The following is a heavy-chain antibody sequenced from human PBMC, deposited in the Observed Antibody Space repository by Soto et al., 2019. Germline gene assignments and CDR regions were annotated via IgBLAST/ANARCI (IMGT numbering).Heavy chain of an antibody. CDR3: GRGRAPGPRGDY. Sequence: QVQLVQSGAEVKKPGASVKVSCKASGNIFTDYYMHWVRQAPGQGLEWLGWINPKGGRTHFAQRFRGRVTMTWDTSISTGCMHLSSLTSDDTALYFCGRGRAPGPRGDYWGQGTQVTGSS. CDR2: INPKGGRT. CDR1: GNIFTDYY. V-gene: IGHV1-2*02. J-gene: IGHJ4*02.